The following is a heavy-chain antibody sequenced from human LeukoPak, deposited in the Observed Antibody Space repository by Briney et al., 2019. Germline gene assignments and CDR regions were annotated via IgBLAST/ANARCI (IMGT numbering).Heavy chain of an antibody. CDR3: ARDLSAGSF. D-gene: IGHD5/OR15-5a*01. J-gene: IGHJ6*02. V-gene: IGHV3-21*01. CDR1: GFTFSSYS. CDR2: ITSSSSYM. Sequence: GRSLRLSCAASGFTFSSYSMNWVRQAPGKGLEWVSSITSSSSYMYYADSVKGRFTISRDNAKNSLYLQMNSLRAEDTAVYYCARDLSAGSFWGQGTTVTVSS.